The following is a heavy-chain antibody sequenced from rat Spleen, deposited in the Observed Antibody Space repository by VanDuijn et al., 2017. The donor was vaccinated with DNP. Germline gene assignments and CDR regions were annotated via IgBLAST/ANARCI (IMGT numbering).Heavy chain of an antibody. D-gene: IGHD1-12*01. CDR2: ISYDGSST. V-gene: IGHV5-29*01. J-gene: IGHJ4*01. CDR1: GFTFSDYY. Sequence: EVQLVESDGGLVQPGGSLKLSCAASGFTFSDYYMAWVRQAPTQGLEWVATISYDGSSTYYRDSVKGRFTISRDNAQSTLYLQMDSLRSEDTATYYCARHRTIMPYYYAMDAWGQGASVSVSS. CDR3: ARHRTIMPYYYAMDA.